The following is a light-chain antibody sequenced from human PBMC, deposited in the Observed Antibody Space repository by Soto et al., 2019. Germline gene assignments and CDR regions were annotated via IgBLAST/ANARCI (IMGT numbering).Light chain of an antibody. CDR3: QKYNSGPLT. CDR1: QSVGTRF. V-gene: IGKV3-20*01. Sequence: EIVLTQSPGTLSLSPGDRATLSCRASQSVGTRFLAWYQQLPGQAPRLLIYGTSTRAAGIPDRFIGSGSGTDFTLTISSLQPEDVAIYYCQKYNSGPLTFGGGTKVDTK. J-gene: IGKJ4*01. CDR2: GTS.